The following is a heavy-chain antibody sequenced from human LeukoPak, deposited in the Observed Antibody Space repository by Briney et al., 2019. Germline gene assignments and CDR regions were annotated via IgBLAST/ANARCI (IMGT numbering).Heavy chain of an antibody. D-gene: IGHD3-10*01. CDR2: ISYDGSNK. CDR1: GFTFSTYG. CDR3: AKVPRPLVWFGEPPSDY. Sequence: PGGSLRLSCAASGFTFSTYGMHWVRQAPGKGLEWVAVISYDGSNKYYADSVKGRFTIPRDNSKNTLYLQMNSLRVEDTAVYYCAKVPRPLVWFGEPPSDYWGQGTLVTVSS. V-gene: IGHV3-30*18. J-gene: IGHJ4*02.